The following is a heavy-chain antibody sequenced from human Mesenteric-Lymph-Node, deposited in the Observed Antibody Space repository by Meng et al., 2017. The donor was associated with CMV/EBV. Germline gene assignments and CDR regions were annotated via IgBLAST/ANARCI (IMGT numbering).Heavy chain of an antibody. CDR3: AREAYSSPAPYRAYYYYYGMDV. CDR2: ISYDGSNK. D-gene: IGHD6-13*01. CDR1: GFTFSSYA. J-gene: IGHJ6*02. V-gene: IGHV3-30-3*01. Sequence: GESLKISCAASGFTFSSYAMHWVRQAPGKGLEWVAVISYDGSNKYYADSVKGRFTISRDNSKNTLYLQMNSLRAEDTAVYYCAREAYSSPAPYRAYYYYYGMDVWGQGTTVTVSS.